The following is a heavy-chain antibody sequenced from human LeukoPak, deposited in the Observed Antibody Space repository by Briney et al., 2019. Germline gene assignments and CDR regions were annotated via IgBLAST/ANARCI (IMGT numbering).Heavy chain of an antibody. CDR3: ARDDTIFGWHY. V-gene: IGHV4-34*01. Sequence: ASETLSLTCAVYGGSFSGYYWSWIRQPPGKGLEWIGEINHSGSTNYNPSLKSRVTISVDTSKNQFSLKLSSVTAADTAVYYCARDDTIFGWHYWGQGTLVTVPS. CDR1: GGSFSGYY. J-gene: IGHJ4*02. CDR2: INHSGST. D-gene: IGHD3-3*01.